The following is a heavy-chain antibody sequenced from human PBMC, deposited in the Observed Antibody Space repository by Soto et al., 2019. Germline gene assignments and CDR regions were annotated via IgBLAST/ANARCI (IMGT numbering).Heavy chain of an antibody. CDR3: AKDLGIAAAGTVQYYYYGMDV. D-gene: IGHD6-13*01. CDR2: ISYDGSNK. Sequence: LRLSCAASGFTFSSYGMHWVRQAPGKGLEWVAVISYDGSNKYYADSVKGRFTISRDNSKNTLYLQMNSLRAEDTAVYYCAKDLGIAAAGTVQYYYYGMDVWGQGNTVTVS. CDR1: GFTFSSYG. J-gene: IGHJ6*02. V-gene: IGHV3-30*18.